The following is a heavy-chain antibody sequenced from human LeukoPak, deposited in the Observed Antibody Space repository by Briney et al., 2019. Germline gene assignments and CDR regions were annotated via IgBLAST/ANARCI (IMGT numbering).Heavy chain of an antibody. D-gene: IGHD3-10*01. J-gene: IGHJ4*02. Sequence: GGSLRLSCGASGFPFSSSPMHWIRQGPGKGLEWVAYIAHHGNNKYYADSVKGRFTISRDNSKGSLYLQMNSLRADDTAVYYCAKDGSWSCTDWGQGTLVRVSS. CDR1: GFPFSSSP. CDR3: AKDGSWSCTD. V-gene: IGHV3-30*02. CDR2: IAHHGNNK.